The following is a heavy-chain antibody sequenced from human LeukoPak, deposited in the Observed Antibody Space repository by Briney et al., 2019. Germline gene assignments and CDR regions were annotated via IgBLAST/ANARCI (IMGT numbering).Heavy chain of an antibody. D-gene: IGHD2-15*01. J-gene: IGHJ5*02. Sequence: ASVKVSCKASGYTFTSYGISWVRQAPGQGLEWMGWISAYNGNTNYAQKLQGRVTMTTDTSTSTAYMDLRTLRSDDTAIYYCARGEYCSGGACYFRVNNWFDPWGQGTLITVSS. CDR1: GYTFTSYG. CDR2: ISAYNGNT. CDR3: ARGEYCSGGACYFRVNNWFDP. V-gene: IGHV1-18*01.